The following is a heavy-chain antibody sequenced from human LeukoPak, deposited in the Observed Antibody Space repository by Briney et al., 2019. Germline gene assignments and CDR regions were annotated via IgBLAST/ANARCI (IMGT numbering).Heavy chain of an antibody. V-gene: IGHV3-21*01. D-gene: IGHD4-17*01. CDR1: GFTFSIYT. CDR3: ARVMNDYGDYVFDY. CDR2: ISSSSGYI. J-gene: IGHJ4*02. Sequence: GGSLRLSCAASGFTFSIYTMNWVRQAPGKGLEWVASISSSSGYIYYAASVKGRLTISRDNAKNSLYLQMNSLRTEDTAVYYCARVMNDYGDYVFDYWGQGTLVTVSS.